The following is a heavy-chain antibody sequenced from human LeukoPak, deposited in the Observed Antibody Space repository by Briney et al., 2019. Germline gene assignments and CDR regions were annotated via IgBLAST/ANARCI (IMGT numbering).Heavy chain of an antibody. D-gene: IGHD6-19*01. V-gene: IGHV3-74*01. CDR3: ARPAVAGLRAGGYDY. CDR1: GFTFSTYW. Sequence: PGGSLRLSCAASGFTFSTYWMHWVRQAPGKGLVWVSRINGDGSRTDYADSVKGRFTISRDNAKNTLYLQMSSLRVEDTAVYYCARPAVAGLRAGGYDYWGQGTLVTVSS. CDR2: INGDGSRT. J-gene: IGHJ4*02.